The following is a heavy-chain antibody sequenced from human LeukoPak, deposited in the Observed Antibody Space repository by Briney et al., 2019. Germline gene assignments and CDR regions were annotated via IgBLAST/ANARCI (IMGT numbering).Heavy chain of an antibody. CDR2: INPNSGGT. V-gene: IGHV1-2*02. Sequence: ASVKVSCKASGYTFTAYYIHWVRQVPGQRREWMGWINPNSGGTNYAQKFQGRVTMTRDTSISTAYMELSRLRSDDTAVHYCARDAIVRDYSYSDYWGQGTLVTVSS. J-gene: IGHJ4*02. CDR3: ARDAIVRDYSYSDY. CDR1: GYTFTAYY. D-gene: IGHD4-11*01.